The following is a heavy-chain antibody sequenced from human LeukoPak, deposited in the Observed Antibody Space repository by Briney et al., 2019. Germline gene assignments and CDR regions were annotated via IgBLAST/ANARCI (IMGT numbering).Heavy chain of an antibody. CDR1: GGSISSYY. CDR3: AREGDGDYGYYFDY. J-gene: IGHJ4*02. CDR2: IYYSGST. D-gene: IGHD4-17*01. V-gene: IGHV4-59*12. Sequence: SETLSLTCTVSGGSISSYYWSWIRQPPGKGLEWIGYIYYSGSTNYNPSLKSRVTISVDKSKNQFSLKLSSVTAADTAVYYCAREGDGDYGYYFDYWGQGTLVTVSS.